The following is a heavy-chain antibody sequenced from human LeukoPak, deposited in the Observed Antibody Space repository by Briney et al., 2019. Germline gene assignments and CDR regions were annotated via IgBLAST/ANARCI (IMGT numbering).Heavy chain of an antibody. V-gene: IGHV3-7*01. J-gene: IGHJ4*02. CDR1: GFTFSTYW. D-gene: IGHD3-10*01. Sequence: GGSLRLSCSASGFTFSTYWMSWVRQAPGKGLEWVANMRRDGNEIYYLDSVRGRFTISRDNAKNSLYLQMNSLRAEDTAVYYCARVTHYYGSGSYYMREYYFDYWGQGTLVTVSS. CDR3: ARVTHYYGSGSYYMREYYFDY. CDR2: MRRDGNEI.